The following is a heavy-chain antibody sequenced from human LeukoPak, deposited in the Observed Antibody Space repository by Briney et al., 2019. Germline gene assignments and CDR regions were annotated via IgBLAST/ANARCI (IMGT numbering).Heavy chain of an antibody. D-gene: IGHD1-26*01. J-gene: IGHJ4*02. CDR1: GFTFSSYS. V-gene: IGHV3-21*01. Sequence: GGSLRLSCAASGFTFSSYSMNWVRQAPGKGLEWVSSISSSSSYIYYADSVKGRFTISRDNAKNSLYLQMNSLRAEDTAVYYCAKAPGSGSYPYYFDYWGQGTLVTVSS. CDR3: AKAPGSGSYPYYFDY. CDR2: ISSSSSYI.